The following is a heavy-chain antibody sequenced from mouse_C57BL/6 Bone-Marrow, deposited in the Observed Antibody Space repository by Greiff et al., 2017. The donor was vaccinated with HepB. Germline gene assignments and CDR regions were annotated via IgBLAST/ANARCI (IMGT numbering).Heavy chain of an antibody. CDR3: AIYSNYVAWFAY. CDR1: GYTFTSYW. V-gene: IGHV1-55*01. J-gene: IGHJ3*01. CDR2: IYPGSGST. Sequence: QVQLQQPGAELVKPGASVKMSCKASGYTFTSYWITWVKQRPGQGLEWIGDIYPGSGSTNYNEKFKSKATLTVDTSSSTAYMQLSSLTSEDSAVYYCAIYSNYVAWFAYWGQGTLVTVAA. D-gene: IGHD2-5*01.